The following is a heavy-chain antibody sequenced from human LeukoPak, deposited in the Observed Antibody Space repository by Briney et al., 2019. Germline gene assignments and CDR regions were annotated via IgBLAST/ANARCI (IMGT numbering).Heavy chain of an antibody. V-gene: IGHV3-74*01. CDR3: ARGAIAGANFDY. Sequence: GGSLRLSCAVSGFIFDDYAMHWVRQAPGKGLVWVSHITTDGSSTSYADSVKGRFTISRDNAKNTLYLQMNSLRAEDTAVYYCARGAIAGANFDYWGQGALVTVSS. CDR1: GFIFDDYA. D-gene: IGHD1-26*01. J-gene: IGHJ4*02. CDR2: ITTDGSST.